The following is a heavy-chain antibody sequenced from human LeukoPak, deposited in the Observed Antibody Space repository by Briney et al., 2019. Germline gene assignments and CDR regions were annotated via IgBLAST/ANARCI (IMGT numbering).Heavy chain of an antibody. CDR1: GYTFTDYY. Sequence: ASVKVSCKASGYTFTDYYMYWVRQAPGQGLEWMGRINPNSGGTNYGQKFQGRVTMTRDTSISTAYMELSRLTSDDTAVYYCASEHCSGGSCYCLYWGQGTPVTVSS. D-gene: IGHD2-15*01. J-gene: IGHJ4*02. V-gene: IGHV1-2*06. CDR3: ASEHCSGGSCYCLY. CDR2: INPNSGGT.